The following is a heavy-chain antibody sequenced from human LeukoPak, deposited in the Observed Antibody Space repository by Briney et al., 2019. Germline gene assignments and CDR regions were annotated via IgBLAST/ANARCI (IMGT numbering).Heavy chain of an antibody. CDR3: ARDLGIAAAGAMGY. CDR1: GGIFSSYA. Sequence: ASVKVSCKASGGIFSSYAISWVRQAPGQGLEWMGRIIPILGIANYAQKFQGRVTITADKSTSTAYMELSSLRSEDTAVYYCARDLGIAAAGAMGYWGQGTLVTVSS. J-gene: IGHJ4*02. V-gene: IGHV1-69*04. D-gene: IGHD6-13*01. CDR2: IIPILGIA.